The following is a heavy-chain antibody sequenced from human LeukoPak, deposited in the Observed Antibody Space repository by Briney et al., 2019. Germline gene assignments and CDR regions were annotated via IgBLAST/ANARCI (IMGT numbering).Heavy chain of an antibody. CDR2: VDNNGNAA. D-gene: IGHD2-15*01. CDR1: GFTFNSHW. CDR3: ARDTPNSGLNVDFDS. Sequence: GGSLRLSCVASGFTFNSHWMHWVRQAPGKGLVGVSRVDNNGNAATYADSVKGRFTISRDNAKNTLYLQMNSLRAEDTAIYYCARDTPNSGLNVDFDSWGQGTLVAVSP. V-gene: IGHV3-74*01. J-gene: IGHJ4*02.